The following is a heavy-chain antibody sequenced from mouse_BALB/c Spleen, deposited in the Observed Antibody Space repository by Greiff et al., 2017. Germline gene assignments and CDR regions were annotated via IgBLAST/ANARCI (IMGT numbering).Heavy chain of an antibody. J-gene: IGHJ1*01. Sequence: VQRVESGAELVKPGASVKLSCKASGYTFTSYYMYWVKQRPGQGLEWIGEINPSNGGTNFNEKFKSKATLTVDKSSSTAYMQLSSLTSEDSAVYYCTRRFNVWGAGTTVTVSS. V-gene: IGHV1S81*02. CDR1: GYTFTSYY. CDR2: INPSNGGT. CDR3: TRRFNV.